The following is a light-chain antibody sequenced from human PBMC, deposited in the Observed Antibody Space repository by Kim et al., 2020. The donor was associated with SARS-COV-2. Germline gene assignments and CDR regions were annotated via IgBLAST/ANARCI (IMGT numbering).Light chain of an antibody. CDR1: DLGSRN. CDR2: RIN. CDR3: QVLDSTIIVV. J-gene: IGLJ2*01. V-gene: IGLV3-9*01. Sequence: SYELTQPLSVSVALGQTARITCGGNDLGSRNVHWYQQKPGQAPVLVIYRINNRPSGIPDRFSVSNSGNTATLTISRAQAVDEADYFCQVLDSTIIVVFGG.